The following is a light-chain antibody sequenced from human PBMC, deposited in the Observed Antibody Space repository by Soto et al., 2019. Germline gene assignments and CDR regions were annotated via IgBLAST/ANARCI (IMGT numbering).Light chain of an antibody. CDR1: QGIRNA. J-gene: IGKJ5*01. CDR2: AAS. Sequence: AIQMTQSPSSLSASVGDRVTITCRASQGIRNALGWYQQKPGEAPKLLIYAASTLRIGVPSRFSGSGSGTDFTLTISSLQPEDFAAYYCLQDHNYPFTFGQGTRLEIK. V-gene: IGKV1-6*01. CDR3: LQDHNYPFT.